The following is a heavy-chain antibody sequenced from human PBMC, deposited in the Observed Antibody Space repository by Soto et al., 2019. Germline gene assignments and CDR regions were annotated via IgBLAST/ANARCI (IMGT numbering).Heavy chain of an antibody. Sequence: QVQLQESGPGLVKPSQTLFLTCTVSGGSISSGDYYWSWIRQPPGKGLEWIGYIYYSGSTYYNPSPKSRVTISVDTSKTPFSLKLSSVTAADTAVYYCARVIRDYYDSSGYYGGGAFDIWGQGTMVTVSS. D-gene: IGHD3-22*01. V-gene: IGHV4-30-4*01. CDR2: IYYSGST. CDR3: ARVIRDYYDSSGYYGGGAFDI. CDR1: GGSISSGDYY. J-gene: IGHJ3*02.